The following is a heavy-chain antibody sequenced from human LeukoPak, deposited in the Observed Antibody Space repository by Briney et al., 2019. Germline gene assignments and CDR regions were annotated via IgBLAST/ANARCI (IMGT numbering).Heavy chain of an antibody. J-gene: IGHJ6*03. CDR3: ARVIGVPYMDV. V-gene: IGHV3-7*01. Sequence: GGSLRLSCAASGFTSSNYWMNWVRQAPGKGLEWVASIKQDGSEKNYVDSVMGRFTISRDTAKNSLYLQMNSLRVEDTAVYYCARVIGVPYMDVWGKGTTVTVSS. D-gene: IGHD1-1*01. CDR1: GFTSSNYW. CDR2: IKQDGSEK.